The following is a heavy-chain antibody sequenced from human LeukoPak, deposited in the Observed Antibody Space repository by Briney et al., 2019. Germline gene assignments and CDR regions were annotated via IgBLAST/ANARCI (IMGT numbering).Heavy chain of an antibody. CDR3: AREGYGDYVYVFDY. D-gene: IGHD4-17*01. Sequence: TSETLSLTCTVSGVSISSSNSYWGWLRQPPGEGLEWIGSIYHSGSTYYNPSLKSRVTISVDTSKNQFSLKLSSVTAADTAVYYCAREGYGDYVYVFDYWGQGTLVTVSS. V-gene: IGHV4-39*07. CDR1: GVSISSSNSY. CDR2: IYHSGST. J-gene: IGHJ4*02.